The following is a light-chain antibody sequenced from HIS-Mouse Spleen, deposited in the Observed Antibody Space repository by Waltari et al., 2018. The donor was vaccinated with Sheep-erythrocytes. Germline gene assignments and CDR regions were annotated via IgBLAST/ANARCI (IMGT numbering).Light chain of an antibody. CDR3: SSYAGSNNWV. V-gene: IGLV2-8*01. CDR2: EVS. J-gene: IGLJ3*02. Sequence: QSALTQPPSASGSPGQSVTIPCTGTSSDAGGYHYVSWYQQHPGKAPKLMIYEVSKRPSGVPDRFSGSKSGNTASLTDSGLQAEDEADYYCSSYAGSNNWVFGGGTKLTVL. CDR1: SSDAGGYHY.